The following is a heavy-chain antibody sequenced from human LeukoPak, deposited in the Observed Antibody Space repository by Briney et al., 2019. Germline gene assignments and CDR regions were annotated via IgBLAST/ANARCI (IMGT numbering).Heavy chain of an antibody. CDR3: ARKDGIVGATMGAFDI. Sequence: PSETLSLTCTVSGGSISSSSYYWGWIRQPPGKGLEWIGSIYYSGSTYYNPSLKSRVTISVDTSKNQFSLKLSSVTAADTAVYYCARKDGIVGATMGAFDIWGQGTMVTVSP. V-gene: IGHV4-39*07. CDR2: IYYSGST. J-gene: IGHJ3*02. CDR1: GGSISSSSYY. D-gene: IGHD1-26*01.